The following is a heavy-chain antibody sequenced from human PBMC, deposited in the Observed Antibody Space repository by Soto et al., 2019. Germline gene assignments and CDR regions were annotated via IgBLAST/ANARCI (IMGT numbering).Heavy chain of an antibody. CDR3: ARHSSAWFGELVYYYYGMDV. V-gene: IGHV4-39*01. CDR2: IYYSGST. J-gene: IGHJ6*02. CDR1: VVSISSSSYY. D-gene: IGHD3-10*01. Sequence: SETLSLTCTVSVVSISSSSYYWGWIRQPPGKGLEGIGSIYYSGSTYYNPSLKSRVTISVDTSKNQLSMKLSSMTDANKTLYNCARHSSAWFGELVYYYYGMDVWGQGTTVT.